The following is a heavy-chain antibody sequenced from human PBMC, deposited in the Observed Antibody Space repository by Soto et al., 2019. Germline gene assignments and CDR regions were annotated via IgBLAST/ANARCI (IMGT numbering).Heavy chain of an antibody. CDR1: GGSISSSSYY. V-gene: IGHV4-39*01. CDR3: ARLFRPGDEYSSGLTVRYFDY. CDR2: IYYSGST. D-gene: IGHD6-19*01. J-gene: IGHJ4*02. Sequence: QLQLQESGPGLVKPSETLSLTCTVSGGSISSSSYYWGWIRQPPGKGLEWIGSIYYSGSTYYNPSLKSRVTISVDTYKNQFSLKLSSVTAADTAVYYCARLFRPGDEYSSGLTVRYFDYWGQGTLVTVSS.